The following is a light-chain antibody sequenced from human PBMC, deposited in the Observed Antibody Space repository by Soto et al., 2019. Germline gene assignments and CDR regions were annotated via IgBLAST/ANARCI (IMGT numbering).Light chain of an antibody. CDR2: VVC. J-gene: IGLJ1*01. CDR1: SSDVGGYNY. CDR3: SSYRSSSTYI. Sequence: QSVLTQPASVSGSPGQSITISCTGTSSDVGGYNYVSWYQEHPGKAPKLMIYVVCNRPSGVSNRFSGSKSGNTASLSISGLQDEDWVDYYCSSYRSSSTYIFGTGTKLTVL. V-gene: IGLV2-14*01.